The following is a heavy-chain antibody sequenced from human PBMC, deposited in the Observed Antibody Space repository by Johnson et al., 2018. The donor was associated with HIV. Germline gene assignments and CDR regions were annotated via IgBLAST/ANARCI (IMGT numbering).Heavy chain of an antibody. CDR3: TRDPFPRFFAFDL. J-gene: IGHJ3*01. CDR1: GFNVSSSY. CDR2: IYSGGTT. V-gene: IGHV3-66*01. D-gene: IGHD3-3*01. Sequence: MQLVESGGVLVQPGGSLRLSCAASGFNVSSSYMSWVRQAPGKGLEWVSLIYSGGTTYYTDSVKGRFTLSRDNSKNTLYLQMNPLRAEDTAAYYCTRDPFPRFFAFDLWGPGTMVTVSS.